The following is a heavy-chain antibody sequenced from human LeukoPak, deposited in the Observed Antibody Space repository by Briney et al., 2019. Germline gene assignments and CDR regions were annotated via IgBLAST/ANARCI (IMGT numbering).Heavy chain of an antibody. CDR3: ARPTSNWNYDDAFDI. CDR2: IKQDGSEK. J-gene: IGHJ3*02. D-gene: IGHD1-7*01. V-gene: IGHV3-7*01. Sequence: QSGGSLRLSCAASGFTFSSYWMSWVRQAPGKGLEWVANIKQDGSEKYYVDSVKGRFTISRDNAKNSLYLQMNSLRAEDTAVYYCARPTSNWNYDDAFDIWGQGTMVTVSS. CDR1: GFTFSSYW.